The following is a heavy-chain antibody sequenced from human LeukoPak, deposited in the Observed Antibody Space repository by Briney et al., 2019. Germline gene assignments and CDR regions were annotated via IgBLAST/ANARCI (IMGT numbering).Heavy chain of an antibody. J-gene: IGHJ4*02. CDR3: AKTPEWGSYRPTYYFDY. D-gene: IGHD3-16*02. Sequence: QPGGSLRLSCAASGFTFSNYWMHWVRQAPGKGLFWVSRINGDGSSTNYADSVKGRFTISRDNAKNTLYLQMNSLRAEDTAVYYCAKTPEWGSYRPTYYFDYWGQGTLVTVSS. V-gene: IGHV3-74*01. CDR2: INGDGSST. CDR1: GFTFSNYW.